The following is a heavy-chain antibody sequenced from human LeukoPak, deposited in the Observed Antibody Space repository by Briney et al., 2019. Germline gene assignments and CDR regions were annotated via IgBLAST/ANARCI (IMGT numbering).Heavy chain of an antibody. V-gene: IGHV3-33*01. CDR2: IWYDGSNK. Sequence: PGGSLRLSCAASGFTFSSYGMHWVRQAPGKGLEWVAVIWYDGSNKYYADSVKGRFTISRDNSKNTLYLQMNSLRAEDTAVYYCARDYGERCFDLWGRGTLVTVSS. J-gene: IGHJ2*01. CDR1: GFTFSSYG. D-gene: IGHD4-17*01. CDR3: ARDYGERCFDL.